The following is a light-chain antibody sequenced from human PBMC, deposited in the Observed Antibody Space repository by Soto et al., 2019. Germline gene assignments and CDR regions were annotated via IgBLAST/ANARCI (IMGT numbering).Light chain of an antibody. Sequence: QSALTQPRSVSGSPGQSLTISCTGTSSDVGDYKYVSWYQQHPGQAPRLMIFDVGKRPSGVPARFSGSKSGNTASLTTSGLQPEDEADYYCCSHAGNYIYVFGLGTKLTVL. CDR1: SSDVGDYKY. CDR3: CSHAGNYIYV. V-gene: IGLV2-11*01. J-gene: IGLJ1*01. CDR2: DVG.